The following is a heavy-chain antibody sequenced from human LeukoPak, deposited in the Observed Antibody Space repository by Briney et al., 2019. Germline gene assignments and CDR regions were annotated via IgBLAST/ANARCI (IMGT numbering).Heavy chain of an antibody. CDR3: ARRTPDYYGSGSYYPVRDNWFDP. V-gene: IGHV4-39*01. J-gene: IGHJ5*02. CDR1: GGSISSSSYY. D-gene: IGHD3-10*01. Sequence: PSETLSLTCTVSGGSISSSSYYWGWIRQPPGKGLEWIGSIYYSGSTYYNPSLKSRVTISVDTSKNQFSPKLSSVTAADTAVYYCARRTPDYYGSGSYYPVRDNWFDPWGQGTLVTVSS. CDR2: IYYSGST.